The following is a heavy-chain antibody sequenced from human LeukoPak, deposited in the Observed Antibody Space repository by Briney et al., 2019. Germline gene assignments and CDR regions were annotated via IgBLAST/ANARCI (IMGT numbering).Heavy chain of an antibody. D-gene: IGHD3-10*01. Sequence: ASVKVSCKASGYTFTDYFMHWVRQAPGQGLEWMGWINPNSGGTDFAQKFQGRVTMTRDTSISTAYMELSRLRSDDTAVYYCARDGLVDITVARRRGLFDYWGQGTLLTVSS. CDR2: INPNSGGT. V-gene: IGHV1-2*02. CDR1: GYTFTDYF. CDR3: ARDGLVDITVARRRGLFDY. J-gene: IGHJ4*02.